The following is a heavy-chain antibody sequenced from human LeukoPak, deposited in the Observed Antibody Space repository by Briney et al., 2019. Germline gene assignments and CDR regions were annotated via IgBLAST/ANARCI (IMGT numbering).Heavy chain of an antibody. CDR1: GGSFSGYY. J-gene: IGHJ4*02. CDR2: INHSGST. D-gene: IGHD5-18*01. Sequence: SETLSLTCAVYGGSFSGYYWSWIRQPPGKGLEWIGEINHSGSTNYNPSLKSRVTISVDTSKNQFSLKLSSVTAADTAVYYCARGGYSYGYVHSGYYFDYWGQGTLVTVSS. CDR3: ARGGYSYGYVHSGYYFDY. V-gene: IGHV4-34*01.